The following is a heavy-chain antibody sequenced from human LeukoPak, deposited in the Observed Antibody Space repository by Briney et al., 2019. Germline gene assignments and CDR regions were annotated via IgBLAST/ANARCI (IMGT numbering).Heavy chain of an antibody. D-gene: IGHD3-9*01. CDR1: GGTFSSYA. Sequence: ASVKVSCKASGGTFSSYAISWVRQAPGQGLEWMGWISAYNGNTNYAQKLQGRVTMTTDTSTSTAYMELRSLRSDDTAVYYCARAGGPYYDILTGYRTNTGFDPWGQGTLVTVSS. V-gene: IGHV1-18*01. CDR3: ARAGGPYYDILTGYRTNTGFDP. J-gene: IGHJ5*02. CDR2: ISAYNGNT.